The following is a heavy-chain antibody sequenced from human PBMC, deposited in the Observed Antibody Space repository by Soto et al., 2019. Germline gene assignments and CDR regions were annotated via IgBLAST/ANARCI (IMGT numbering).Heavy chain of an antibody. D-gene: IGHD4-17*01. J-gene: IGHJ4*02. CDR2: ISGSDGGT. CDR1: GFSLTSYA. V-gene: IGHV3-23*01. CDR3: AKERGYGANTYYFDH. Sequence: EVLLLESGGGLVQPGGSLRLSCEVSGFSLTSYALTGVRQPPGKGLEWVSSISGSDGGTYYADSVKGRFTLSRDNSKNMLYLQMNSLRAEDTAIYFCAKERGYGANTYYFDHWGQGTLVTVSS.